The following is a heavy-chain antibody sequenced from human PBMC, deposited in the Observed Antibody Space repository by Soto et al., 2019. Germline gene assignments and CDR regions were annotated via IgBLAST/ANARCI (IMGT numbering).Heavy chain of an antibody. CDR3: ARMADTVTSFDY. CDR1: GFSLSNGRMG. Sequence: QVTLKESGPVLVKPTETLTLTCTVSGFSLSNGRMGVSWIRQPPGMALEWLAHIFSNDEKSYSTSLKSRLTISRDTSKSQVVLTMTNIDPVDTATYFCARMADTVTSFDYWGQGTLVTVSS. V-gene: IGHV2-26*01. J-gene: IGHJ4*02. CDR2: IFSNDEK. D-gene: IGHD4-17*01.